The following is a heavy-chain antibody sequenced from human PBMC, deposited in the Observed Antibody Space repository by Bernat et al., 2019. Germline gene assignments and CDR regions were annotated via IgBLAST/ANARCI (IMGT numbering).Heavy chain of an antibody. CDR1: GFTFSSYE. CDR3: ARDGGSSGYYPDPLDY. J-gene: IGHJ4*02. CDR2: ISSSGSII. Sequence: EVQLVESGGGLVQPGGSPRRSCAASGFTFSSYEMNWVRQAPGKGLEWVSYISSSGSIIYYADSVKGRFTISRDNAKKSLYLEMNSLRAEDTAVYYCARDGGSSGYYPDPLDYWGQGTLVTVSS. V-gene: IGHV3-48*03. D-gene: IGHD3-22*01.